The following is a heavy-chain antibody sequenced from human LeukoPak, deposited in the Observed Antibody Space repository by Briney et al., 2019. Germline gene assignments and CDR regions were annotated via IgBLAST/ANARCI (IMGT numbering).Heavy chain of an antibody. CDR3: ARSYSSTSYYYYGMDV. J-gene: IGHJ6*02. D-gene: IGHD6-13*01. CDR2: ISYDGSIK. Sequence: PGRSLRLSCAASGFTFSSYAMHWVRQAPGKGLEWVAVISYDGSIKYYADSVKGRFTISRDNSKNTLYLQMNSLRAEDTAVYYCARSYSSTSYYYYGMDVWGQGTTVTVSS. V-gene: IGHV3-30-3*01. CDR1: GFTFSSYA.